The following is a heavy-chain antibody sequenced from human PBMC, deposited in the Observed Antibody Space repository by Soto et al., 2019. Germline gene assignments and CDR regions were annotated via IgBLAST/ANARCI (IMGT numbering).Heavy chain of an antibody. CDR2: IGGRSNSI. J-gene: IGHJ4*02. D-gene: IGHD3-22*01. Sequence: PGGSLRLSCAASGFTFSSYAMSWVRQAPGKGLEWVSYIGGRSNSIHYVDSVKGRFTISRDNVKNSLYLQMNSLTDEDTAVYYCVREDYDRSGSFDYWGQGTLVTVSS. CDR3: VREDYDRSGSFDY. V-gene: IGHV3-48*02. CDR1: GFTFSSYA.